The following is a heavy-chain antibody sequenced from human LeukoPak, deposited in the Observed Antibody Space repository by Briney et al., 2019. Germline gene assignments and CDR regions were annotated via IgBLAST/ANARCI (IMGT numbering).Heavy chain of an antibody. V-gene: IGHV3-23*01. CDR1: GFTFSIYA. Sequence: GGSLRLSCAASGFTFSIYAMNWVRQAPGKGLEWVSGIYGNGVTEYYADSVKGRFTISRDNSKNTLYLQMGSLRAEDTAVYYCAKDYKPDGLYDIDYWGQGTLVTVSS. D-gene: IGHD5/OR15-5a*01. CDR3: AKDYKPDGLYDIDY. CDR2: IYGNGVTE. J-gene: IGHJ4*02.